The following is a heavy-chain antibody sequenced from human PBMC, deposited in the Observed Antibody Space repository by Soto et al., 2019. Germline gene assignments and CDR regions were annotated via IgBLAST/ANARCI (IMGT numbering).Heavy chain of an antibody. CDR1: GFSVTNSY. CDR3: ARDWSKFSYNYPYYYAMDA. Sequence: GGSLRLSCTVSGFSVTNSYINWVRQAPGKGLEWVSILYSSGTTYYADSVRGRFTVSRDDSKNTLFLHMDSLRADDTAVYYCARDWSKFSYNYPYYYAMDAWGQGTTVTVSS. J-gene: IGHJ6*02. D-gene: IGHD5-18*01. CDR2: LYSSGTT. V-gene: IGHV3-53*01.